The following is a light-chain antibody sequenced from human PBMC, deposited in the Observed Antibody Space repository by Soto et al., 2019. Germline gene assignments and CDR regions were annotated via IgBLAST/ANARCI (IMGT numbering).Light chain of an antibody. CDR1: QSISSD. J-gene: IGKJ1*01. V-gene: IGKV3-15*01. CDR2: GAS. Sequence: EIVMTQSPATLSVSPGKRATLSCRASQSISSDLAWYQQKPGQAPSLLIYGASTRATGIPARFSGSGSGTEFTLTISSLQSEDFAVHYCQQFYRGWTFGQGTKVEIE. CDR3: QQFYRGWT.